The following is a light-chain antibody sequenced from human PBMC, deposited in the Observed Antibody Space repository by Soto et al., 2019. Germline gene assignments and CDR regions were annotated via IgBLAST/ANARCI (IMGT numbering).Light chain of an antibody. CDR3: QQFNSYPQWYT. J-gene: IGKJ2*01. CDR1: QGISSA. V-gene: IGKV1-13*02. Sequence: AIQLTQSPSSLSASVGDRVTITCRASQGISSALAWYQQKPGKAPKLLIYDASSSESGVPSRFSGSGSGTDFTLTISSLQPEDFATYYCQQFNSYPQWYTFGQGTKLEIK. CDR2: DAS.